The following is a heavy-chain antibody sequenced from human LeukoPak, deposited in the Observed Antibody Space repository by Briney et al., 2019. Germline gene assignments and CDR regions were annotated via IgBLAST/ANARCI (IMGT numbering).Heavy chain of an antibody. D-gene: IGHD4-17*01. J-gene: IGHJ5*01. CDR1: GYTFTGYY. Sequence: ASVKVSCKASGYTFTGYYMHWVRQAPGQGLEWMGWINPNSGGTNYAQRFQGRVTMTRDTSISTAYMELSRLRSDDTAVYYCARVSTATTRLYWFVSWGQGTLVTVSS. V-gene: IGHV1-2*02. CDR2: INPNSGGT. CDR3: ARVSTATTRLYWFVS.